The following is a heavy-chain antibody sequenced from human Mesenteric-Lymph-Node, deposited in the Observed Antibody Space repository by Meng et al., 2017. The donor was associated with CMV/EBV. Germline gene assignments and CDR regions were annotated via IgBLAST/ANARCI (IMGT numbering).Heavy chain of an antibody. D-gene: IGHD6-19*01. CDR2: ISGHGATL. CDR1: GFTFSNAW. CDR3: ARDSWTSGWYTAY. Sequence: GGSLRLSCAASGFTFSNAWMSWVRQAPGKGLEWVASISGHGATLNYADSVRGRFTISRDNAKNSLYLQMNSLRAGDTALYYCARDSWTSGWYTAYWGQGTLVTVSS. J-gene: IGHJ4*02. V-gene: IGHV3-11*01.